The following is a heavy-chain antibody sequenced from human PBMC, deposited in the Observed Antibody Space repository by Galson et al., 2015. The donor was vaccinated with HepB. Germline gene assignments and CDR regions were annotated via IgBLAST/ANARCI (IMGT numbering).Heavy chain of an antibody. CDR1: GFTFSSYA. CDR3: VPPWEGYYDSI. Sequence: SLRLSCAASGFTFSSYAMHWVRQAPGKGLEYVSAISSNGGSTYYADSVKGRFTISRDNSKNTLYLQMSSLRAEDTAVYYCVPPWEGYYDSIWGQGTLVTVSS. D-gene: IGHD3-22*01. J-gene: IGHJ4*02. CDR2: ISSNGGST. V-gene: IGHV3-64D*06.